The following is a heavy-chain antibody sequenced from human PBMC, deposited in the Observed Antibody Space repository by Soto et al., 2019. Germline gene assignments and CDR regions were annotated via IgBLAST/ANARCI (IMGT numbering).Heavy chain of an antibody. CDR2: MNPNSGNT. Sequence: ASVKVSCKASGYTFTSYDINWVRQATGQGLEWMGWMNPNSGNTGYAQKFQGRVTMTRNTSISTAYMELSSLRSEDTAVYYCARAYMVRGVIIRGYYYYGMDVWGQGTTVTVS. D-gene: IGHD3-10*01. J-gene: IGHJ6*02. CDR1: GYTFTSYD. CDR3: ARAYMVRGVIIRGYYYYGMDV. V-gene: IGHV1-8*01.